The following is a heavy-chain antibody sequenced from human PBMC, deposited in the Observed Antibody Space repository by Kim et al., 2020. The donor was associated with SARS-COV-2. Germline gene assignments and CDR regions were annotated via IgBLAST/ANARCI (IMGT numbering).Heavy chain of an antibody. Sequence: NKYYADSVKGRFTISRDNSKNTLYLQMNSLRAEDTAVYYCASIMTTNLDYWGQGTLVTVSS. CDR3: ASIMTTNLDY. V-gene: IGHV3-30*01. D-gene: IGHD4-17*01. J-gene: IGHJ4*02. CDR2: NK.